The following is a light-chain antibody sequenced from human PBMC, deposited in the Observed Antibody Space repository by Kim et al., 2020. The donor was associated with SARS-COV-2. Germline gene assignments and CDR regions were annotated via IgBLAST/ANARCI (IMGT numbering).Light chain of an antibody. Sequence: QAVVTQEPSLTVSPGGTVTLTCGSSTGTVSSGHYPYWFQQKPGQAPRTLIYDTSNKHSWTPARFSGSLLGGKAALTLSGAQPEDEGDYYCFLDYYDARVFGGGTQLTVL. J-gene: IGLJ3*02. V-gene: IGLV7-46*01. CDR3: FLDYYDARV. CDR1: TGTVSSGHY. CDR2: DTS.